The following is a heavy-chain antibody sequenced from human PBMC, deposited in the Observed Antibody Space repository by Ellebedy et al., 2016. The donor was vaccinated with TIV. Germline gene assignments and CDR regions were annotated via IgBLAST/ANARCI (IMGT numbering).Heavy chain of an antibody. D-gene: IGHD3-10*01. CDR1: GFTFSSYS. J-gene: IGHJ6*02. V-gene: IGHV3-7*01. CDR2: IKEDGSDK. CDR3: ARERATRSDYYYGMDV. Sequence: GGSLRLXCAASGFTFSSYSMNWVRQAPGKGLERVANIKEDGSDKFYLDSVRGRFTVSRDNAKDSLYLQMNSLRAEDTAVYYCARERATRSDYYYGMDVWGQGTTVTVSS.